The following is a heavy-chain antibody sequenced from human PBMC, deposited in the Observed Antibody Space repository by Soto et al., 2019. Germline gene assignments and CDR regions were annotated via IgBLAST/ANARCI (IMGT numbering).Heavy chain of an antibody. V-gene: IGHV3-74*01. Sequence: GGSLRLSCAASGFTFSSYATRWVRQAPGKGLVWVSRINGDGSSTSYADSVKGRFTISRDNAKNTLYLQMNSLRAEDTAVYYCARDQWRILYYMDVWGKGTTVTVSS. CDR1: GFTFSSYA. CDR3: ARDQWRILYYMDV. D-gene: IGHD2-15*01. CDR2: INGDGSST. J-gene: IGHJ6*03.